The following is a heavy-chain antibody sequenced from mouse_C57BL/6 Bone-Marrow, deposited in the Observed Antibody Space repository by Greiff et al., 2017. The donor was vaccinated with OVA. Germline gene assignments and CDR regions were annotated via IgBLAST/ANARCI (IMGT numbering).Heavy chain of an antibody. Sequence: EVKLVESGGDLVKPGGSLKLSCAASGFTFSSYGMSWVRQTPDKRLAWVATISSGGSYPYYPDSVKGRFTISRDNAKNTLYLQMSSLKSEDTAMYYCASSDGYYLDYWGQGTTLTVSS. CDR3: ASSDGYYLDY. D-gene: IGHD2-3*01. V-gene: IGHV5-6*01. CDR2: ISSGGSYP. CDR1: GFTFSSYG. J-gene: IGHJ2*01.